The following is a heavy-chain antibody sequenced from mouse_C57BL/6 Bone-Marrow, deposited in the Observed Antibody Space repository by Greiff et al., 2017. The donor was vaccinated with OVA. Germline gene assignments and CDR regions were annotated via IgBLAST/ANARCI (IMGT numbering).Heavy chain of an antibody. J-gene: IGHJ2*01. CDR3: ARSQLGFFDY. V-gene: IGHV1-64*01. CDR2: IHPNSGST. CDR1: GYTFTSYW. Sequence: QVQLQQPGAELVKPGASVKLSCKASGYTFTSYWMHWVKQRPGHGLEWIGMIHPNSGSTNYNEKFKSKATLTVDKSSSTAYMQLSSLTSEDSAVYYCARSQLGFFDYWGQGTTLTVSS. D-gene: IGHD4-1*02.